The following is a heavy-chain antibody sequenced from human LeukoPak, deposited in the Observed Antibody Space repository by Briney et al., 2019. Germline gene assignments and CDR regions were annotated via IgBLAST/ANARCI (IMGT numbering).Heavy chain of an antibody. J-gene: IGHJ6*03. CDR2: IYHSGST. CDR3: ARGAVAGYYYYMDV. D-gene: IGHD6-19*01. CDR1: GYSISSGYY. V-gene: IGHV4-38-2*02. Sequence: SETLSLTCTVSGYSISSGYYWGWIRQPPGKGLEGIGSIYHSGSTYYNPSLKSRVTISVDTSKNQFSLKLSSVTAADTAVYYCARGAVAGYYYYMDVWGKGTTVTISS.